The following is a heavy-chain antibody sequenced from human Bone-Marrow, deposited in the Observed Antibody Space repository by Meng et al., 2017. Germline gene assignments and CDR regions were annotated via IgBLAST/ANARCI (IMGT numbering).Heavy chain of an antibody. CDR2: IYYSGST. CDR3: ASLYGVVGASWFDP. D-gene: IGHD1-26*01. CDR1: GSSSSSVGYY. V-gene: IGHV4-31*03. J-gene: IGHJ5*02. Sequence: QVPLPASVSCLVTHSTPPSLTLTVSGSSSSSVGYYLNWIRQHPGKGLEWIGYIYYSGSTYYNPSLKSRITISVDPSKTHFSLKLSSVTAADTAVYYCASLYGVVGASWFDPWGQGTLVTVSS.